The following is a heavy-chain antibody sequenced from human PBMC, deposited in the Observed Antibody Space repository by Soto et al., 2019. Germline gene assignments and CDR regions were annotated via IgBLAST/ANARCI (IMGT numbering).Heavy chain of an antibody. V-gene: IGHV1-69*13. J-gene: IGHJ4*02. CDR2: IIPIFGTA. Sequence: SVKVSCKYSGGTFSSYAISWVRQAPGQGLEWMGGIIPIFGTANYAQKFQGRVTITADESTSTAYMELSSLRSEDTAVYYCARDSGSYSDFDYWGQGTLVTVSS. CDR3: ARDSGSYSDFDY. CDR1: GGTFSSYA. D-gene: IGHD1-26*01.